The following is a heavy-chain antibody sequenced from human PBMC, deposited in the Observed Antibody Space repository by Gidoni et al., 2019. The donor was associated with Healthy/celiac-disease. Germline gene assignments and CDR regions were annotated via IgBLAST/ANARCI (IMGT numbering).Heavy chain of an antibody. CDR2: IHRSGGST. Sequence: VQLVHSGAAVKKPGASVKVSCKASGYTFTSYYMHWVRQAPGQGLEWMGIIHRSGGSTSYSQKFQGRVTMPRDTSTSTVYMELSSLRSENTAVYDCAQPTVNPYYYYGMDVWGQGPTVTVSS. V-gene: IGHV1-46*03. CDR3: AQPTVNPYYYYGMDV. D-gene: IGHD4-17*01. J-gene: IGHJ6*02. CDR1: GYTFTSYY.